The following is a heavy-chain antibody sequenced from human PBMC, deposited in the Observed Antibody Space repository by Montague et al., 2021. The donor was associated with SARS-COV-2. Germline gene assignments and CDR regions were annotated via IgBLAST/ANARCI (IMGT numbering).Heavy chain of an antibody. J-gene: IGHJ5*02. CDR3: ARGYDYVWGSYRYLHWFDP. D-gene: IGHD3-16*02. CDR2: INHSGST. V-gene: IGHV4-34*01. Sequence: SETLSLTCAVYGGSFSGYYWSWIRQPPGKGLEWIGEINHSGSTNYNPSLKSRVTISVDTSKNQFSLKLSSVTAADTAVYYCARGYDYVWGSYRYLHWFDPWRQGTLVTVSS. CDR1: GGSFSGYY.